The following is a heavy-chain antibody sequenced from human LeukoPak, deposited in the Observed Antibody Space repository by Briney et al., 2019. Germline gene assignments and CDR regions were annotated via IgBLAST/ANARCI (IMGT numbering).Heavy chain of an antibody. D-gene: IGHD4-23*01. V-gene: IGHV3-20*04. Sequence: GGSLRLSCAASGFTFDDYGMSWVRQAPGKGLEWVSGINWNGGSTGYADSVKGRFTISRDNAKNSLYLQMNSLRAEDTALYYCAKNQFGGNPYYGMDVWGQGTTVTVSS. CDR3: AKNQFGGNPYYGMDV. CDR2: INWNGGST. J-gene: IGHJ6*02. CDR1: GFTFDDYG.